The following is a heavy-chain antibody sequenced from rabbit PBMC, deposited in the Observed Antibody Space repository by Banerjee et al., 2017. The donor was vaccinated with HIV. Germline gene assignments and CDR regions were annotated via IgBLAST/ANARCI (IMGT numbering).Heavy chain of an antibody. D-gene: IGHD4-2*01. V-gene: IGHV1S47*01. CDR3: ARGSAYAGAGYAL. Sequence: QEQLVESGGGLVTLGGSLKLSCKASGIDFSSYGISWVRQAPGKGLEWIAYIYHDYGSTDYASWVNGRFTISLDNAQNTVLLQMTSLTAADTATCFCARGSAYAGAGYALRGQGTLVTVS. J-gene: IGHJ3*01. CDR2: IYHDYGST. CDR1: GIDFSSYG.